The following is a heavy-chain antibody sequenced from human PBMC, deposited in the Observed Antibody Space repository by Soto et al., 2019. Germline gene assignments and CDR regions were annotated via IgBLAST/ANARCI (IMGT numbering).Heavy chain of an antibody. CDR2: MNPNSCNT. Sequence: QVQLVQSGAEVKKPGASVKVSGKASGYTFTSYDINWVRQATGQGLEWMGWMNPNSCNTAYAQKFQGRVTMTRNTSISTAYMELSSVRTEDTAVYYCARERVGAMVDWGQGTLVTVSS. J-gene: IGHJ4*02. V-gene: IGHV1-8*01. CDR1: GYTFTSYD. D-gene: IGHD1-26*01. CDR3: ARERVGAMVD.